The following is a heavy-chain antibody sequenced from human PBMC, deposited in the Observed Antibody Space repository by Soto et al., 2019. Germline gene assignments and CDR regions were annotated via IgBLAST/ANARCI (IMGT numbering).Heavy chain of an antibody. Sequence: GGSLRLSCAASGFKFSDYWMSWVRQAPGKGLEWVGNIKHDTSEAHYADSVKGRFTITRDNIKNFLFLQMNGLRSDDTASYYCARDGLLFSGPYRPSRFDYWGLGTLVTSPQ. D-gene: IGHD3-16*02. J-gene: IGHJ4*02. CDR1: GFKFSDYW. V-gene: IGHV3-7*03. CDR3: ARDGLLFSGPYRPSRFDY. CDR2: IKHDTSEA.